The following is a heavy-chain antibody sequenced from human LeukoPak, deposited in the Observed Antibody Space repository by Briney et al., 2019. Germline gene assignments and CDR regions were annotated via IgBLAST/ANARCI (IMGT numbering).Heavy chain of an antibody. V-gene: IGHV3-33*01. CDR1: GFTFRTFG. Sequence: RGLLRLSCATHGFTFRTFGMHWIRQAPGKGVESAAVIWYDGTNKYYADSVKGRFTISRDNSKNTLFLQMNSLRAEDTAVYYCARGGSDYYSHMNVWGQGTTVTVSS. CDR2: IWYDGTNK. CDR3: ARGGSDYYSHMNV. J-gene: IGHJ6*02.